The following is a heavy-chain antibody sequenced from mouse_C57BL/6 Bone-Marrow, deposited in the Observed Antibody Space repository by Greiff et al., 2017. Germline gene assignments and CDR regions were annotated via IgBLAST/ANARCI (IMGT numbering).Heavy chain of an antibody. CDR3: TTTTTVVAAEGFAY. Sequence: EVQVVESGAELVRPGASVKLSCTASGFNIKDDYMHWVKQRPEQGLEWIGWIDPENGDTEYASKFKGKATITADTTSNTASLQLSSLTSEDTAVYYCTTTTTVVAAEGFAYWGQGTLVTVSA. CDR1: GFNIKDDY. V-gene: IGHV14-4*01. J-gene: IGHJ3*01. D-gene: IGHD1-1*01. CDR2: IDPENGDT.